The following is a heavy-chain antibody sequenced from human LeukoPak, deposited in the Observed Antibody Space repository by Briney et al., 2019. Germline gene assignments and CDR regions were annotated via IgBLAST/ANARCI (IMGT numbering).Heavy chain of an antibody. J-gene: IGHJ3*02. D-gene: IGHD2-2*01. CDR1: GFSFSNYA. V-gene: IGHV3-23*01. CDR2: ISGSGGST. Sequence: GGSLRLSCVSSGFSFSNYAVSWVRQAPGKGLEWVSAISGSGGSTYYADSVKGRFTISRDNSKNTLYLQMNSLRAEDTAVYYCAKGYIVVVPAAIDAFDIWGQGTMVTVSS. CDR3: AKGYIVVVPAAIDAFDI.